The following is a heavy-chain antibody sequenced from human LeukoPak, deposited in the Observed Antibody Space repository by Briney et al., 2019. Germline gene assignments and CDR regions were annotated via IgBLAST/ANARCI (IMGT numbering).Heavy chain of an antibody. CDR1: GGTFNSYA. Sequence: GASVKVSCRASGGTFNSYAISWVRQAPGQGLEWMGGIIPIFGTANYAQKFQGRVTITADESTSTAYMELNSLRSEDTAMYYCARDPRTVTSSFDYWGQGTLVTVSS. J-gene: IGHJ4*02. D-gene: IGHD4-11*01. CDR3: ARDPRTVTSSFDY. CDR2: IIPIFGTA. V-gene: IGHV1-69*13.